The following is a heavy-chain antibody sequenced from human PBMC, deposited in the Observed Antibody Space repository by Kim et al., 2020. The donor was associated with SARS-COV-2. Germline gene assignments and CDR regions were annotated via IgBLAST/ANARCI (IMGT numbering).Heavy chain of an antibody. CDR1: GFTFSPFA. D-gene: IGHD3-16*01. CDR3: ARKFGLATMMGDV. J-gene: IGHJ3*01. V-gene: IGHV3-33*01. Sequence: GGSLRLSCTASGFTFSPFAMHWVRQAPGKGLEWVAVIRADESKKYYAESVKDRFSVSRDNSKNTLYLQMNSLRAEDTAIYYCARKFGLATMMGDVWGLG. CDR2: IRADESKK.